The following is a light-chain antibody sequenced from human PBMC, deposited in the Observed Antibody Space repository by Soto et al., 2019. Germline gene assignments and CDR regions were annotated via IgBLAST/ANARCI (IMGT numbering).Light chain of an antibody. CDR3: QQYNDWPLT. CDR2: DAS. V-gene: IGKV3-15*01. J-gene: IGKJ2*01. CDR1: QSVRSK. Sequence: EIVLTRSPDTLSVSPGERAALSCRASQSVRSKLAWYQQKPGQAPRVLINDASTRATGIPARFSGSGSGTEFTLTISSLESEDFGVYYCQQYNDWPLTFGQGTKLEIK.